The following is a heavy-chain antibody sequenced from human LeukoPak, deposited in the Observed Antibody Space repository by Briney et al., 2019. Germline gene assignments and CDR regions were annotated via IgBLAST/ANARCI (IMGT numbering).Heavy chain of an antibody. J-gene: IGHJ4*02. CDR3: ARTPDGADY. V-gene: IGHV3-74*01. D-gene: IGHD3-10*01. CDR2: INSDGSWT. CDR1: GNYW. Sequence: GGSLRLSCAASGNYWMHWVRQAPGKGLVWVSHINSDGSWTSYADSVKGRFTISKDNAKNTVYLQMNSLRAEDTAVYYCARTPDGADYWGQGTLVTVSS.